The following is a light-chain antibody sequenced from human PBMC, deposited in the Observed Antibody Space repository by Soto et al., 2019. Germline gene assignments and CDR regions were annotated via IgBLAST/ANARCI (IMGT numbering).Light chain of an antibody. CDR2: GAS. Sequence: EVVLTQSPATLSLSPGERATLSCRASQNVRTFLDWYQQKPGQAPRLLIYGASNRATGIPARFSGSGSGTDFTLTISSLEPEDFAVYYCQQQSHWPAWTFGKGTRVEIQ. J-gene: IGKJ1*01. V-gene: IGKV3-11*01. CDR1: QNVRTF. CDR3: QQQSHWPAWT.